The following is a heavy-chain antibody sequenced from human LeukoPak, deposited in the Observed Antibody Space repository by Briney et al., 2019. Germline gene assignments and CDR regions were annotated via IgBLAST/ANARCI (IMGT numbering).Heavy chain of an antibody. CDR1: GFTFSNAW. Sequence: GGSLRLSCAASGFTFSNAWMNWVRQAPGKGLEWVSSISSSSSYIYYADSVKGRFTISRDNAKNTLYLQMNSLRAEDTAVYYCARGDSTHWGQGTLVTVSS. CDR2: ISSSSSYI. CDR3: ARGDSTH. J-gene: IGHJ4*02. V-gene: IGHV3-21*01. D-gene: IGHD2-21*01.